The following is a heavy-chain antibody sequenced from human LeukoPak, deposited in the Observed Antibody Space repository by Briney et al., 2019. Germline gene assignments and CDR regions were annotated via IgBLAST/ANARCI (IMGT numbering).Heavy chain of an antibody. V-gene: IGHV4-34*01. J-gene: IGHJ3*02. CDR3: ARERKYYYDSSGYHVIAFDI. CDR1: GGSFSGYY. CDR2: INHSGST. D-gene: IGHD3-22*01. Sequence: SETLSLTCAVYGGSFSGYYWSWIRQPPGKGLEWIGEINHSGSTNYNPSLKSRVTISVDTSKNQFSLKLSSVTAADTAVYYCARERKYYYDSSGYHVIAFDIWGQGAMVTVSS.